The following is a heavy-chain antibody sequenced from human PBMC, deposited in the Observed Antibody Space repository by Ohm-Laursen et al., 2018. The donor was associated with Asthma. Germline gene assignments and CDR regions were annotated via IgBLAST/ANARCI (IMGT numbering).Heavy chain of an antibody. J-gene: IGHJ5*02. CDR2: GGSYYDGGLK. V-gene: IGHV3-30-3*01. Sequence: SLRLSCAAPGFTFRSYAMHWVRQAPGKGLEWVAVGGSYYDGGLKYYADSVNGRFTISRDNAKNSLYLQMNSLRAEDTAVYYCARVSFQLRLFDPWGQGTLVTVSS. CDR1: GFTFRSYA. D-gene: IGHD1-7*01. CDR3: ARVSFQLRLFDP.